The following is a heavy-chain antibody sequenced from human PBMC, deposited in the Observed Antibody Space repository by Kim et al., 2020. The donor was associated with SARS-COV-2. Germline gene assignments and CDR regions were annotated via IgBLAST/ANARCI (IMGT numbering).Heavy chain of an antibody. CDR3: ARFTDNDIFTGERR. V-gene: IGHV2-5*01. Sequence: SGPTLVNPTQTLTLTCTFSGFSLRTSGVGVGWIRQPPGNALEWLALIYWYDDKRYSPSLKSRLTITKDTPKNPVVLTMTNMDPVDTATYYCARFTDNDIFTGERRWGQVTLVTFSS. J-gene: IGHJ4*02. CDR2: IYWYDDK. D-gene: IGHD3-9*01. CDR1: GFSLRTSGVG.